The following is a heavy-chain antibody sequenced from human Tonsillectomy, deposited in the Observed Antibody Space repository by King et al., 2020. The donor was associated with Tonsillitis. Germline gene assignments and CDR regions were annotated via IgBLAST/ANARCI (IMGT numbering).Heavy chain of an antibody. CDR2: IHYDGSLQ. Sequence: QLVQSGGGVVQPGGSLTLSCAASGITFSPYAMHWVRQAPGKGLEWVAFIHYDGSLQYYADSLKGRFTISRDDSKHTLNLQMNSLRSEDTAIYYCAKESNPGRPFDNWGQGTRVTVSS. CDR3: AKESNPGRPFDN. V-gene: IGHV3-30*02. J-gene: IGHJ5*02. D-gene: IGHD6-6*01. CDR1: GITFSPYA.